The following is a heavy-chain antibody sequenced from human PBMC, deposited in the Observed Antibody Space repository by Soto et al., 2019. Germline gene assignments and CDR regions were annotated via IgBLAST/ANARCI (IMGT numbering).Heavy chain of an antibody. J-gene: IGHJ6*03. Sequence: GGSLRLSCAASGFTFSSYGMHWVRQAPGKGLEWVAVIWYDGSNKYYADSVKGRFTISRDNSKKTLYLQMNSLRAEDTAMYYWARAPATARKGYCSSTSLVCYYYYMDVWGKGTTVTVSS. CDR3: ARAPATARKGYCSSTSLVCYYYYMDV. CDR2: IWYDGSNK. CDR1: GFTFSSYG. V-gene: IGHV3-33*01. D-gene: IGHD2-2*01.